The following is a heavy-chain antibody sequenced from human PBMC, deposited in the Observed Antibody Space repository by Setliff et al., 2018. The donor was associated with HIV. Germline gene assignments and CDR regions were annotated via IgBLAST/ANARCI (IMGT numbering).Heavy chain of an antibody. J-gene: IGHJ6*04. Sequence: PSETLSLTCTVSGGSISSGTYYWSWIRQPAGKGLEWIGHIYTSGSTSGSANYNPSLKSRVTISVDMSKNQFSLKLNSVTAADTAVYYCARGINLNFWGTGTPVTVSS. V-gene: IGHV4-61*09. CDR3: ARGINLNF. CDR1: GGSISSGTYY. CDR2: IYTSGS.